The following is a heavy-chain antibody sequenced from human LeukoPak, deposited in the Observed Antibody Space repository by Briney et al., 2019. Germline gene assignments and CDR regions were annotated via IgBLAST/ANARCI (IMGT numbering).Heavy chain of an antibody. CDR3: ARDQGSYYGVDV. V-gene: IGHV4-4*07. CDR2: MYTSGTT. CDR1: GGSISTYY. J-gene: IGHJ6*02. Sequence: SETLSLTCTDPGGSISTYYWSWIRQPAGKGLEWIGRMYTSGTTKYNPSLKSRVTMSVDTSNNQFSLKVSSVTAADTAVYYCARDQGSYYGVDVWGQGTTVTVSS.